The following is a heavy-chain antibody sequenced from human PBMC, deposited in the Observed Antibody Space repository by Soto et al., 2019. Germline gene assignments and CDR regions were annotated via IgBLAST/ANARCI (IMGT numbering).Heavy chain of an antibody. Sequence: QVQLVESGGGVVQPGRSLRLACAASGFTFRSYGIHWVRQAPGKGLEWVAVISYDGHNTFYADSVKGRFTVSRDNSKNTLYLQMNSLTAEDTAVYYCAKDRTFSDSWPSGPFAYWGQGTLVTVSS. CDR2: ISYDGHNT. CDR3: AKDRTFSDSWPSGPFAY. V-gene: IGHV3-30*18. J-gene: IGHJ4*02. CDR1: GFTFRSYG. D-gene: IGHD6-13*01.